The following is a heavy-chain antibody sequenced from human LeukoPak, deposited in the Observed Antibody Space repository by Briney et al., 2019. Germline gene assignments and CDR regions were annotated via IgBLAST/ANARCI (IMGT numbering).Heavy chain of an antibody. Sequence: IPSETLSLTCTVSGASISSGGYYWSWIRQHPGKGLEWIGSIYNSGSTYFNPSLKSRVTISVDTSKNQFSLKLTSVTAADTAVYYCARGGTVSTPYYWGQGTLVTVSS. D-gene: IGHD1-1*01. CDR3: ARGGTVSTPYY. CDR2: IYNSGST. V-gene: IGHV4-31*03. J-gene: IGHJ4*02. CDR1: GASISSGGYY.